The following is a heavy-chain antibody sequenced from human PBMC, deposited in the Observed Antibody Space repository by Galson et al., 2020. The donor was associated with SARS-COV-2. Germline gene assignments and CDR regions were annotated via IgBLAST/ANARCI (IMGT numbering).Heavy chain of an antibody. CDR2: IYPSGST. Sequence: SETLSLTCTVSGGSINNHYWSWVRQTAGRGLEWIGRIYPSGSTNFNPSLRDRVSMSLDASKKSFSLTLDSVTAADTAIYYCARDVEVGFLDWYFDLWGRGTLVTVSS. CDR3: ARDVEVGFLDWYFDL. J-gene: IGHJ2*01. D-gene: IGHD3-3*01. V-gene: IGHV4-4*07. CDR1: GGSINNHY.